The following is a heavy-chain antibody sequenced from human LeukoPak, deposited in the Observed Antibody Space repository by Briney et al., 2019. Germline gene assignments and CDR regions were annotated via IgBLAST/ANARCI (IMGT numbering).Heavy chain of an antibody. CDR1: GGTFSSYA. Sequence: GASVKVSCKASGGTFSSYAISWVRQAPGQGLEWMGGIIPIFGTANYAQKFQGRVTITTDESTSTAYTELSSLRSEDTAVYYCARVRPRTTVVTTALGSFDPWGQGTLVTVSS. D-gene: IGHD4-23*01. V-gene: IGHV1-69*05. CDR2: IIPIFGTA. J-gene: IGHJ5*02. CDR3: ARVRPRTTVVTTALGSFDP.